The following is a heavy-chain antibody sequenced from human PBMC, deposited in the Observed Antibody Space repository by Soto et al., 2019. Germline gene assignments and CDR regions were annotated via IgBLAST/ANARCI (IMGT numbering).Heavy chain of an antibody. D-gene: IGHD3-3*01. CDR1: GGSISSSSYY. CDR2: IYYSGST. V-gene: IGHV4-39*01. CDR3: ASPRYYDFWSGYYETDD. J-gene: IGHJ4*02. Sequence: SETLSLTCTVSGGSISSSSYYWGWIRQPPGKGLEWIGSIYYSGSTYYNPSLKSRVTISVDTSKNQFSLKLSSVTAADTAVYYCASPRYYDFWSGYYETDDWGQGTLVTVSS.